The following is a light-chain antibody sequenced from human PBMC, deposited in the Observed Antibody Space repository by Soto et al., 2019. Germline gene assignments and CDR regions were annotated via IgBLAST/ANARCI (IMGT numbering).Light chain of an antibody. CDR3: HQYNSYSGT. Sequence: DIPMTQSPSTLSASVGARVTITCRASQSISSWLAWYQQKPGKAPMLLIYDASSLESGVPSRFLGSGSGTAVTRTISSLPPYDFATYYCHQYNSYSGTFGQGTKVEVK. CDR2: DAS. J-gene: IGKJ1*01. V-gene: IGKV1-5*01. CDR1: QSISSW.